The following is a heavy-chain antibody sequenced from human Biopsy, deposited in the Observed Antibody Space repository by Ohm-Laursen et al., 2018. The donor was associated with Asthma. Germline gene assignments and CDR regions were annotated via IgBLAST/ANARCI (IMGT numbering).Heavy chain of an antibody. CDR1: RVLLRIFG. J-gene: IGHJ6*02. CDR3: ARGGWYGDRRYHNGLDV. V-gene: IGHV1-69*13. CDR2: VIPIYGTT. D-gene: IGHD4-17*01. Sequence: SVTASCPAHRVLLRIFGIEPVRNGPGEGLEWIGGVIPIYGTTHTAHKFQGRVTITADESTSKAYMELTILRIEDAAVYYCARGGWYGDRRYHNGLDVWGQGTTVAVSS.